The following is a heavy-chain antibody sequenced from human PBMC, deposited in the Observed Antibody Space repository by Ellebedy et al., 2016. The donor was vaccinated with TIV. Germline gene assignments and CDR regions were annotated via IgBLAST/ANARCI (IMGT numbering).Heavy chain of an antibody. CDR1: GYTFTSYG. CDR3: ATDGTGLAVRGVMMAFDY. Sequence: ASVKVSCXASGYTFTSYGISWVRQAPGQGLEWMGWISAYNGNTNYAQKLQGRVTMTTDTSTSTAYMELRSLRSDDTAVYYCATDGTGLAVRGVMMAFDYWGQGTLVTVSS. J-gene: IGHJ4*02. D-gene: IGHD3-10*01. CDR2: ISAYNGNT. V-gene: IGHV1-18*01.